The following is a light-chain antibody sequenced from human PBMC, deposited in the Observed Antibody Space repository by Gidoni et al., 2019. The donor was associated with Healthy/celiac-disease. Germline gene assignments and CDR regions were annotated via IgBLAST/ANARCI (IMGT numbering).Light chain of an antibody. CDR3: QKYNSALWT. CDR1: QGISNY. V-gene: IGKV1-27*01. J-gene: IGKJ1*01. CDR2: AAS. Sequence: DIQMTQSPSSLSASVGDRVTINCRASQGISNYLAWYQQKPGKVPKLLIYAASTLQSGVPSRFSGSGSGTDFTRTISSLQPEDVATYYCQKYNSALWTFGQGTKVEIK.